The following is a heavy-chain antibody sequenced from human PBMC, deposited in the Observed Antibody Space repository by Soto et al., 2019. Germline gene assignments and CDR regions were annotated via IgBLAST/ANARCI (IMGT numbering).Heavy chain of an antibody. CDR2: IYPSDSDT. Sequence: GESLKISCQVSVYTFTIYWIGWVRQMPGKGLEWMGIIYPSDSDTRYSPSFQGQVTNSADQSINTAYLQWDSLKASDTAIYYCARPANTVADHFDLWGQGTPVTVSS. CDR1: VYTFTIYW. V-gene: IGHV5-51*01. J-gene: IGHJ4*02. D-gene: IGHD4-17*01. CDR3: ARPANTVADHFDL.